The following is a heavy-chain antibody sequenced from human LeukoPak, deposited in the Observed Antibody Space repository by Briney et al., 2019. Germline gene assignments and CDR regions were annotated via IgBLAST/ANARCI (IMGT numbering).Heavy chain of an antibody. D-gene: IGHD7-27*01. CDR3: TRGPKYWGRSAFDM. CDR1: GFTFSNYA. V-gene: IGHV3-48*01. J-gene: IGHJ3*02. Sequence: GGSLRLSCAASGFTFSNYAMNWVRQAPGKGLEWVSYISRSSSPIKYADSLKGRFTISRDNAKNSLYLQMNSLRVEDTAVYYCTRGPKYWGRSAFDMWGPGTMVTVSS. CDR2: ISRSSSPI.